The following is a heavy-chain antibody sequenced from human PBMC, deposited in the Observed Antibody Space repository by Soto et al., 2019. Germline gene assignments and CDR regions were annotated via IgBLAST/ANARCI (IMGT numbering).Heavy chain of an antibody. V-gene: IGHV3-33*01. CDR1: GFTFGIYA. CDR2: VWYDGSNQ. J-gene: IGHJ4*02. D-gene: IGHD2-15*01. Sequence: QVQLVESGGGVVQPGRSLRLSCAASGFTFGIYAMHWVRQAPGKGLEWVAAVWYDGSNQYYGDSVKGRFTISRDNSKNTLSLQVNSLRAEDTAVYFCAREVSCSGGSCYRGNFDYWGPGTLVTVSS. CDR3: AREVSCSGGSCYRGNFDY.